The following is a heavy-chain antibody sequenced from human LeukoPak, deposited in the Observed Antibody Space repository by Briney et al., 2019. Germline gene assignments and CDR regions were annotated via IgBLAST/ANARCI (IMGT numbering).Heavy chain of an antibody. D-gene: IGHD2-15*01. Sequence: SETLSLTCSVSSGSVRSNYYSWAWIRQAPGKGLEWVGGLDDSGNTYYDPSLKSRLTMSVDTSKNHFSLNLKSVAAADTSVYYCARRLRIGAAEWFDPWGQGIMVTVSS. CDR1: SGSVRSNYYS. V-gene: IGHV4-39*02. CDR2: LDDSGNT. J-gene: IGHJ5*02. CDR3: ARRLRIGAAEWFDP.